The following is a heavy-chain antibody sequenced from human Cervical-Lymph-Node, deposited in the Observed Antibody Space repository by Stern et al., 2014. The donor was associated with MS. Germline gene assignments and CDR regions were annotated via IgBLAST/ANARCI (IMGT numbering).Heavy chain of an antibody. CDR2: ISYDGSNK. V-gene: IGHV3-30*03. J-gene: IGHJ4*02. D-gene: IGHD5-18*01. CDR3: ATLRAGYSYAHSPELDY. Sequence: VQLEESGGGVVQPGRSLRLSCAASGFTFSSYGMHWVRQAPGKGLEWVAVISYDGSNKYYADSVKGRFTISRDNSKNTLYLQMNSLRAEDTAVYYCATLRAGYSYAHSPELDYWGQGTLVTVSS. CDR1: GFTFSSYG.